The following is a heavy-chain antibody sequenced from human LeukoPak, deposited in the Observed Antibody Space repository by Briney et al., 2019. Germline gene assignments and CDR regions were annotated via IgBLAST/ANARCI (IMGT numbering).Heavy chain of an antibody. CDR2: IRSNSEDI. V-gene: IGHV1-2*06. CDR1: GYTFSGDY. J-gene: IGHJ4*02. CDR3: AGRISSSWYYFDY. D-gene: IGHD6-13*01. Sequence: ASVKVSCKASGYTFSGDYMHWVRQAPGQGLEWMGRIRSNSEDIQYAQKFQGRVTMTWDTSTSTAYMELSSLRSEDTAVYYCAGRISSSWYYFDYWGQGTLVTVSS.